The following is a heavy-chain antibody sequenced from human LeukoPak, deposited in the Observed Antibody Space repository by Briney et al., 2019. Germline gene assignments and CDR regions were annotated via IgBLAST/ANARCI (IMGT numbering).Heavy chain of an antibody. CDR1: GGSISSGGYY. V-gene: IGHV4-31*03. Sequence: SQTLSLTCTVSGGSISSGGYYWSWIRQHPGKGLEWIGYIYYSGSTYYNPSLKSRVTISVDTSKNQFSLKLSSVTAADTAVYYCARGEYQLLLADYWGQGTLVTVSS. CDR3: ARGEYQLLLADY. CDR2: IYYSGST. J-gene: IGHJ4*02. D-gene: IGHD2-2*01.